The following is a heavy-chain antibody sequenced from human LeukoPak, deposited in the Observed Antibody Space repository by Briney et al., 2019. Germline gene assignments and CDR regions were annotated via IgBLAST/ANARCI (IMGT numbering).Heavy chain of an antibody. V-gene: IGHV3-30*04. CDR3: ARGYVVVPAAMGY. D-gene: IGHD2-2*01. J-gene: IGHJ4*02. CDR2: ISYDGSNK. Sequence: GRSLRLSCAASGFTFSSYAMHWVRQAPGKGLEWVAVISYDGSNKYYADSVKGRFTISRDNSKNTLYLQMNSLRAEDTAVYYFARGYVVVPAAMGYWGQGTLVTVSS. CDR1: GFTFSSYA.